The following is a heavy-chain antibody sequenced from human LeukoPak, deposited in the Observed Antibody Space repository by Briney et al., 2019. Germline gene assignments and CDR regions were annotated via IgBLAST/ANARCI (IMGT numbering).Heavy chain of an antibody. CDR1: GFTFSSYG. V-gene: IGHV3-30*03. Sequence: GRFLRLSCAASGFTFSSYGMHWVRQAPGKGLEWVAVISYDGSNKYYADSVKGRFTISRDNSKNTLYLQMNSLRAEDTAVYYCARSAYYGSGVETYYFDYWGQGTLVTVSS. D-gene: IGHD3-10*01. CDR3: ARSAYYGSGVETYYFDY. CDR2: ISYDGSNK. J-gene: IGHJ4*02.